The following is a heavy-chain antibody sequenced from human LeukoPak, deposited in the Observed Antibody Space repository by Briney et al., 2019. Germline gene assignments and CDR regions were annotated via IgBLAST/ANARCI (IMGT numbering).Heavy chain of an antibody. D-gene: IGHD1-26*01. J-gene: IGHJ4*02. Sequence: EASVKVSCKASGYTFTDYYIHWVRQAPGQGLEWVGLIHPNTGNTFYEEKFRGRVTMARDTSINTAYMELDRLTSGDTAVYYCARDYSGSYTHWAQGTLVTVSS. CDR2: IHPNTGNT. CDR1: GYTFTDYY. CDR3: ARDYSGSYTH. V-gene: IGHV1-2*06.